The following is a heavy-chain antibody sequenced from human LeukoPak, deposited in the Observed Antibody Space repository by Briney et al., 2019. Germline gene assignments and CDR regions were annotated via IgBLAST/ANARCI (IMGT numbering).Heavy chain of an antibody. Sequence: TGGSLRLSCAASGFIFSDYEMNWVRQAPGKGLEWISYITSSGNKIHYADSVKGRFTISRDNSENTLFLQMNSLRAEDTSMYYCVTDLHGINWYVDWGQGTLVTVSS. CDR3: VTDLHGINWYVD. V-gene: IGHV3-48*03. CDR2: ITSSGNKI. J-gene: IGHJ4*02. D-gene: IGHD1-20*01. CDR1: GFIFSDYE.